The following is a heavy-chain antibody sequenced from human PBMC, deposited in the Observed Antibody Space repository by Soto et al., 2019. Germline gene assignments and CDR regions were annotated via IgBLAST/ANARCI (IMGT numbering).Heavy chain of an antibody. J-gene: IGHJ4*02. V-gene: IGHV4-59*01. Sequence: LSLTCTVSGCSISSYYWSWIRQPPGKGLEWIGYIYYSGSTNYNPSLKSRVTISVDTSKNQFSLKLSSVTAADTAVYYCASGGSCYSRYCYFDYWGQGTLVTVSS. CDR3: ASGGSCYSRYCYFDY. CDR1: GCSISSYY. CDR2: IYYSGST. D-gene: IGHD2-15*01.